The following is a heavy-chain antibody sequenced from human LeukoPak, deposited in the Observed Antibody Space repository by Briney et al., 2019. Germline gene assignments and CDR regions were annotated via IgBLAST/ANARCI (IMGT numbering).Heavy chain of an antibody. CDR1: GGSISSYY. CDR2: IYYSRST. J-gene: IGHJ5*02. Sequence: PSETLSLTCTVSGGSISSYYWSWIRQPPGKGLEWIGYIYYSRSTNYNPSLKSRVTISVDTSKNQFSLKLSSVTAADTAVYYCASYSSGYYNWFDPWGQGTLVTVSS. D-gene: IGHD3-22*01. CDR3: ASYSSGYYNWFDP. V-gene: IGHV4-59*01.